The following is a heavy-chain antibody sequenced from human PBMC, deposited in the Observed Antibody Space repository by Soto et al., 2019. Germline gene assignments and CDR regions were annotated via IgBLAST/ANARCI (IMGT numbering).Heavy chain of an antibody. J-gene: IGHJ3*02. V-gene: IGHV4-59*08. CDR3: ARLYGLDAFDI. CDR1: GGSIRSYY. D-gene: IGHD3-16*02. CDR2: IYYSGST. Sequence: QVQLQESGPGLVKPSETLSLTCTVSGGSIRSYYWSWIRQPPGKGLEWIGYIYYSGSTNYNPSLKRRVTISVDTSKNQFSLKLSSVTAGDTAVYYCARLYGLDAFDIWGQGTMVTVSS.